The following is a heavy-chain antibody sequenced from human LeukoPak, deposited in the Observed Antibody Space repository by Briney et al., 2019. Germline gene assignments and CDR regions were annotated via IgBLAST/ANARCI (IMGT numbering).Heavy chain of an antibody. Sequence: ASVKVSCKASGYTFTGYYMHWVRQAPGQGPEWMGRINPNSGGTNYAQKFQGRVTMTRDTSITTAYMELSRLTSDDTAVYYCARDRSSGWSPCDYWGQGTLVTVSS. J-gene: IGHJ4*02. CDR2: INPNSGGT. D-gene: IGHD6-19*01. CDR1: GYTFTGYY. CDR3: ARDRSSGWSPCDY. V-gene: IGHV1-2*02.